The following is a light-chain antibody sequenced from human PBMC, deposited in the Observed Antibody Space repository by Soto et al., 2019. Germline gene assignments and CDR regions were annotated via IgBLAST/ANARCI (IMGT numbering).Light chain of an antibody. V-gene: IGKV3-11*01. Sequence: LSVSPGERATLSCRASQSVSSYLAWYQQKPGQAPRLLIYDASNRATGIPARFSGSGSGTDFTLTISSLEPEDFAVYYCQQRSNWPPVTFGQGTKVDIK. J-gene: IGKJ1*01. CDR2: DAS. CDR3: QQRSNWPPVT. CDR1: QSVSSY.